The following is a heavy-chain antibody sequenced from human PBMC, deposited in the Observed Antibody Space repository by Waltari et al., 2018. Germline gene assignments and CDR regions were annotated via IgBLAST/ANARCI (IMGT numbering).Heavy chain of an antibody. CDR3: ATRPYGSGLYYFDY. D-gene: IGHD3-10*01. Sequence: EVQLLESGGGLVQPGGSLRLSCAASGFTFINYAITWVLLAPGKGLEWVSAISGSGSSTHYADSVKGRFTISRDNSRNTLYLQMNTLRVEDTAVYYCATRPYGSGLYYFDYWGQGTLVTVSP. V-gene: IGHV3-23*01. CDR2: ISGSGSST. J-gene: IGHJ4*02. CDR1: GFTFINYA.